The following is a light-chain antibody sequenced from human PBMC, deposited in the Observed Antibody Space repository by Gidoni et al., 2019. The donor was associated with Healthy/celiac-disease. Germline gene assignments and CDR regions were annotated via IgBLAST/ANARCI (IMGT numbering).Light chain of an antibody. V-gene: IGLV1-40*01. CDR3: QSYDSTLGGSV. J-gene: IGLJ3*02. CDR2: GNS. Sequence: QSVLTQPPSVSGAPGQRVTISCTGRSPNIGAGYDVHWYRQLPGTAPKLLIYGNSNRPSGVPDRFSGSKSGTSASLAITGLQAGDEADYYCQSYDSTLGGSVFGAGTKLTVL. CDR1: SPNIGAGYD.